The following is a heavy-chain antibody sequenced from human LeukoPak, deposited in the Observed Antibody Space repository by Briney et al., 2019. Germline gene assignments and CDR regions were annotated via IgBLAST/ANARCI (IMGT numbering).Heavy chain of an antibody. CDR3: ARSLGDI. V-gene: IGHV3-9*01. J-gene: IGHJ3*02. CDR1: GFTFDDYA. D-gene: IGHD7-27*01. CDR2: ISWNSGSI. Sequence: GGSLRLSCAASGFTFDDYAMHWVRQAPGKGLEWVSGISWNSGSIGYADSVKGRFTISRDNAKNSLYLQMNSLRAEDTAVYYCARSLGDIXXQGTMVTVSS.